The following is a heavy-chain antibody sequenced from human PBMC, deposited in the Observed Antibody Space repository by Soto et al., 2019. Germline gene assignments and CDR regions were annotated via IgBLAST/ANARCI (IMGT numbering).Heavy chain of an antibody. CDR1: GGSISGYY. D-gene: IGHD3-10*01. CDR3: ARVTYYNSGSYISRVDP. J-gene: IGHJ5*02. V-gene: IGHV4-59*01. CDR2: IYYSGTT. Sequence: PSETLSLTCTVSGGSISGYYWSWIRQPPGKGLEWIGYIYYSGTTNYNPALNSRVTISVDTSKNQFSLKLSSVTAADTAVYYCARVTYYNSGSYISRVDPWGQGTLVTVSS.